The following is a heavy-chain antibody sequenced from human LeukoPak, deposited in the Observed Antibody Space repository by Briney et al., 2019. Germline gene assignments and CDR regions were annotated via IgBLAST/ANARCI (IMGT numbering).Heavy chain of an antibody. Sequence: SETLPLTCTVSGGSISSGDYYWSWIRQPPGKGVEYIGYIYYSGTTNYNPSLKSRVTISIDTSKNQLSLKLSSVTAADTAVYYCAAGPRYISGYYRSFDYWGQGTLVTVSS. J-gene: IGHJ4*02. CDR3: AAGPRYISGYYRSFDY. D-gene: IGHD3-22*01. CDR2: IYYSGTT. V-gene: IGHV4-61*08. CDR1: GGSISSGDYY.